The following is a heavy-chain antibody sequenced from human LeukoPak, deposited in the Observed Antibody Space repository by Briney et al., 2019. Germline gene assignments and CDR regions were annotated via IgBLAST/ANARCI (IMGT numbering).Heavy chain of an antibody. CDR1: GFTFSDYY. D-gene: IGHD6-13*01. Sequence: GGSLRLSCAASGFTFSDYYMSWIRQAPGKGLVWVSRINSDGSSTSYADSVKGRFTISRDNAKNTLYLQMNSLRAEDTAVYYCARDGSSWSNWLDPWGQGTLVTVSS. CDR2: INSDGSST. J-gene: IGHJ5*02. V-gene: IGHV3-74*01. CDR3: ARDGSSWSNWLDP.